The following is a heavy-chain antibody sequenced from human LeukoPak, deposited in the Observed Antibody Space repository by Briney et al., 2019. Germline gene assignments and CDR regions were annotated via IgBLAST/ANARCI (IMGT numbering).Heavy chain of an antibody. CDR1: GGTFSSYT. Sequence: SVKVSCKASGGTFSSYTISWVRQAPGQGLEGMGRIIPILGIANYAQKFQGRVTITADKSTSTAYMELSSLRSEDTAVYYCAREPPTWSGPFDYWGQGTLVTVSS. V-gene: IGHV1-69*04. CDR3: AREPPTWSGPFDY. D-gene: IGHD3-3*01. CDR2: IIPILGIA. J-gene: IGHJ4*02.